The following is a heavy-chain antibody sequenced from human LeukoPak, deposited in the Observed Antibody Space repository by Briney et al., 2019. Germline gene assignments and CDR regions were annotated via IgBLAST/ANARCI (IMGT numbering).Heavy chain of an antibody. Sequence: ASVKVSCKASGYRFISHYIHWVRQAPGQGPEWLGWMHAGNGNTRYPEKFEGRVSMTRDTSSNTAYMDLTSLRSDDTAVYYCAREGSYCVGGDCYSFDFWGQGTLVTVSS. D-gene: IGHD2-21*02. CDR2: MHAGNGNT. CDR1: GYRFISHY. J-gene: IGHJ4*02. V-gene: IGHV1-2*02. CDR3: AREGSYCVGGDCYSFDF.